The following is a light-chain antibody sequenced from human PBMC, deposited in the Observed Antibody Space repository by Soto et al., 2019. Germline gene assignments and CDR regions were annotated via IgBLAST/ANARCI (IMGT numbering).Light chain of an antibody. CDR3: SSYAGANSVV. CDR2: EVS. V-gene: IGLV2-8*01. Sequence: QSALTQPPSASGSPXQSVTIXCTGMSSDVGGYNYVSWYQQHPGKAPKLMIYEVSKRPSGVPDRFSGSKSGNTASLTVSGLQAEDEADYYCSSYAGANSVVFGGGTKLTVL. CDR1: SSDVGGYNY. J-gene: IGLJ2*01.